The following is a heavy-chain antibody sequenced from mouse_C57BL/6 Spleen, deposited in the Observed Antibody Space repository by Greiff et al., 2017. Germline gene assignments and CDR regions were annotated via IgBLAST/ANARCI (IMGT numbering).Heavy chain of an antibody. J-gene: IGHJ2*01. D-gene: IGHD4-1*01. CDR1: GYAFSSYW. CDR2: IYPGDGDT. Sequence: QVQLKQSGAELVKPGASVKISCKASGYAFSSYWMNWVKQRPGKGLEWIGQIYPGDGDTNYNGKFKGKATLTADKSSSTAYMQLSSLTSEDSAVYFCARGELTGPFDYWGQGTTLTVSS. V-gene: IGHV1-80*01. CDR3: ARGELTGPFDY.